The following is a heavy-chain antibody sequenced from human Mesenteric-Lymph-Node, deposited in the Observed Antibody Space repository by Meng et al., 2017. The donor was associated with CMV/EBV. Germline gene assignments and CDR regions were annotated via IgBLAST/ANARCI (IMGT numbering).Heavy chain of an antibody. CDR3: ARYYDSSGSYYEDFDY. V-gene: IGHV1-18*04. Sequence: ASVKVSCKASGYTLGSHYIDWVRQAPGQGLEWMGWITAYSGNTNYAQKFQGRVTMTTDTSTSTVYMELRSLRSDDTAVYYCARYYDSSGSYYEDFDYWGQGTLVTVSS. CDR2: ITAYSGNT. CDR1: GYTLGSHY. J-gene: IGHJ4*02. D-gene: IGHD3-22*01.